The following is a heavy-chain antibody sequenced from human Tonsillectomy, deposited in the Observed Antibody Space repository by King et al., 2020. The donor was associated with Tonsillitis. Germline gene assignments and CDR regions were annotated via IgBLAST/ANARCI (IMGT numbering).Heavy chain of an antibody. D-gene: IGHD3-22*01. CDR2: IYYTGST. Sequence: QVQLQESGPGLVKPSETLSLTCTVSGDSISSYYWSWIRQPPGKGLEWIGYIYYTGSTNYNPSLKSRVTISVDTSKNQFTLKLSSVTAADTAVYYCARDTYYYDSTGYYPTYFDYWGQGTLVTVSS. V-gene: IGHV4-59*01. J-gene: IGHJ4*02. CDR1: GDSISSYY. CDR3: ARDTYYYDSTGYYPTYFDY.